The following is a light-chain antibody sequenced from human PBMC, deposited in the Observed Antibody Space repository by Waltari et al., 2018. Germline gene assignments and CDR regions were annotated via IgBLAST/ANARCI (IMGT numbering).Light chain of an antibody. J-gene: IGLJ3*02. Sequence: QSVLTQPPSASGTSGQRVTSTCSGSSSNIRTNTATRSQQFPATPPRLLIYSSSHRPSGVPDRFAGSKSGTSASLAISGVQSEDEADYYCAAWDDTLRGSWVFGGGTKLTVL. V-gene: IGLV1-44*01. CDR3: AAWDDTLRGSWV. CDR1: SSNIRTNT. CDR2: SSS.